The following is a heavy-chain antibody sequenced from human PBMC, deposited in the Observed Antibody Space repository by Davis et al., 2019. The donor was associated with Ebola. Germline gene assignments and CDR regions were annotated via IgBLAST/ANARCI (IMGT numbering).Heavy chain of an antibody. D-gene: IGHD6-13*01. J-gene: IGHJ4*02. Sequence: MPSETLSLTCTVSGGSISSGGYYWSWIRQHPGKGLEWIGYIYYSGSTYYNPSLKSRVTISVDTSKNQFSLKLSSVTAADTAVYYCARGGIAAAAPFDYWGQGTLVTVSS. CDR1: GGSISSGGYY. CDR2: IYYSGST. V-gene: IGHV4-31*03. CDR3: ARGGIAAAAPFDY.